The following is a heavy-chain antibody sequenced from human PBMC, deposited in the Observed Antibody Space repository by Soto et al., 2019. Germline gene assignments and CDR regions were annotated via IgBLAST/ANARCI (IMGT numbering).Heavy chain of an antibody. CDR2: IKQDGSEK. D-gene: IGHD2-2*02. CDR3: ARDLKTLYCSSTSCYKEYNWFDP. Sequence: EVQLVESGGGLVQPGGSLRLSCAASGFTFSSYWMSWVRQAPGKGLEWVANIKQDGSEKYYVDSVKGRFTISRDNAKNSLYLQMNSLRAEDTAVYYCARDLKTLYCSSTSCYKEYNWFDPWGQGTLVTVSS. CDR1: GFTFSSYW. V-gene: IGHV3-7*03. J-gene: IGHJ5*02.